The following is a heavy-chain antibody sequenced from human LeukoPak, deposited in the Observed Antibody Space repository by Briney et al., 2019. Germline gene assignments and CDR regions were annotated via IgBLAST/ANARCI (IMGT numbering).Heavy chain of an antibody. V-gene: IGHV4-61*08. CDR2: IYYSGST. J-gene: IGHJ5*02. D-gene: IGHD6-13*01. CDR3: ARGAIAAATP. CDR1: GGSISCGDYY. Sequence: SETLSLTCTVSGGSISCGDYYWSWIRQPPGKGLEWTGYIYYSGSTNYNPSLKSRVTISVDTSKNQFSLKLSSVTAADTAVYYCARGAIAAATPWGQRTLVTVSS.